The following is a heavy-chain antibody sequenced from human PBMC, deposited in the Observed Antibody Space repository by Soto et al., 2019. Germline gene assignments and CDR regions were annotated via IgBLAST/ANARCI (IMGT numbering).Heavy chain of an antibody. CDR3: AKDARRSGIVGQWVA. V-gene: IGHV3-23*01. D-gene: IGHD1-26*01. J-gene: IGHJ5*02. CDR1: VFTFSYYA. CDR2: ISDSGITT. Sequence: PGGSLRLSCAASVFTFSYYAMAWVRQVPGKGLEWVSGISDSGITTKYAASVKGRFTISRDNSKNTLFLQMTSLKAADTAVYYCAKDARRSGIVGQWVAWGQGALVTVS.